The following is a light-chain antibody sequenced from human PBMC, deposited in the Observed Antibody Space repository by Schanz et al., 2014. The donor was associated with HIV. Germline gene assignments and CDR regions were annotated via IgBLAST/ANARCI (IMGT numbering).Light chain of an antibody. CDR3: QQYNNWPPWT. Sequence: EIVMTQSPATLSVSPGERATLSCRASQSVSSNLAWYQQKPGQAPRLLIYGASSRATGIPDRFSGSGSGTGFTLTINRLEPEDFAVYYCQQYNNWPPWTFGQGTKVEIK. J-gene: IGKJ1*01. V-gene: IGKV3D-15*01. CDR2: GAS. CDR1: QSVSSN.